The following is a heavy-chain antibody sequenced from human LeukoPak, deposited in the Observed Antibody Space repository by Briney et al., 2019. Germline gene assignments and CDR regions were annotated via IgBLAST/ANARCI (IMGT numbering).Heavy chain of an antibody. Sequence: SETLSLTCTVSGGSVSSYYWSWIRQPPGEGLEWIACIHNSGSTNYNPSLKSRATISVDTSKNQFSLNLSSVTAADTAMYYCVRDWEGFNFDIWGQGTVVTVSS. D-gene: IGHD1-26*01. CDR2: IHNSGST. CDR1: GGSVSSYY. V-gene: IGHV4-59*02. CDR3: VRDWEGFNFDI. J-gene: IGHJ3*02.